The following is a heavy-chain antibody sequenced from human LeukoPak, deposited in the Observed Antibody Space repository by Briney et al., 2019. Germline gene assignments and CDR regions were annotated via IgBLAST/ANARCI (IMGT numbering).Heavy chain of an antibody. J-gene: IGHJ6*02. CDR2: IKSKTDGGTT. CDR3: TTAPPLRYFDWYPRQNYYYYGMDV. Sequence: PGGSLRLSCAASGFTFSNAWMSWVRQAPGRGLEWVGRIKSKTDGGTTDYAAPVKGRFTISRDDSKNTLYLQMNSLKTEDTAVYYCTTAPPLRYFDWYPRQNYYYYGMDVWGQGTTVTVSS. D-gene: IGHD3-9*01. CDR1: GFTFSNAW. V-gene: IGHV3-15*01.